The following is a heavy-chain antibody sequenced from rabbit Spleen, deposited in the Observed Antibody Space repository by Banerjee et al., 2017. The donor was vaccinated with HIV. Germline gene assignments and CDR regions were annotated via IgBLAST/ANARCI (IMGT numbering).Heavy chain of an antibody. CDR3: ARDLVGVIGWNFYL. V-gene: IGHV1S40*01. CDR2: INAATGKP. CDR1: GFSFGDRDV. J-gene: IGHJ4*01. D-gene: IGHD1-1*01. Sequence: QSLEESGGGLVQPTGSLTLTCKASGFSFGDRDVMCWVRQAPGKGLEWIACINAATGKPVYATWAKGRFTISRTSSTTVTLRMTSLTAADRAAYFCARDLVGVIGWNFYLWGPGTLVTV.